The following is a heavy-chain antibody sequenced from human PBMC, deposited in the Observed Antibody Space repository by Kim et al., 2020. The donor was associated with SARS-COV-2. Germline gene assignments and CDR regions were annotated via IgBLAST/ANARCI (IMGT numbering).Heavy chain of an antibody. V-gene: IGHV3-33*08. CDR1: GFTFRSTC. J-gene: IGHJ4*01. CDR2: IRSDGGSG. CDR3: ESASGQGNGSKCYEFDY. D-gene: IGHD5-12*01. Sequence: GGSLRLSCAASGFTFRSTCMHWVRQAPGKGLEWVARIRSDGGSGNTDVSESGRFTVTSANSETNLYLYMKSNRLENKAASYYESASGQGNGSKCYEFDY.